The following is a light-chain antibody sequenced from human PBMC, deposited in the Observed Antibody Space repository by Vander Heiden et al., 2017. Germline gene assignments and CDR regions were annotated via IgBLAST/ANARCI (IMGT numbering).Light chain of an antibody. CDR2: AAS. J-gene: IGKJ1*01. CDR3: RQRDSTPRT. CDR1: QSIGSY. Sequence: DIQMSQSPSSLSASVEDRVTITCRASQSIGSYLNWYQLNPGKAPKLLIYAASSLQSAVPSRFSGSGSGTDFTLTIIRRLPADFATYYCRQRDSTPRTFGQGTKLEIK. V-gene: IGKV1-39*01.